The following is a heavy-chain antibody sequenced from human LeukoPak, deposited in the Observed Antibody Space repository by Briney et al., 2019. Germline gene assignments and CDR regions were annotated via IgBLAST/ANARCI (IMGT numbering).Heavy chain of an antibody. CDR2: ISSSSSTI. Sequence: PGGSLRLSCAASGFTFSTYSMNWVRQAPGKGLEWVSYISSSSSTIDYADSVKGRFTISRDNAKNSLYLRMNSLRDEDTAVYYCARARNVGYWGQGTLVTVSS. J-gene: IGHJ4*02. V-gene: IGHV3-48*02. CDR3: ARARNVGY. CDR1: GFTFSTYS. D-gene: IGHD1-1*01.